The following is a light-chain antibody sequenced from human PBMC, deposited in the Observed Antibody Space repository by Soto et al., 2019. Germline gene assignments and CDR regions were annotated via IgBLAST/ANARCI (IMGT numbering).Light chain of an antibody. J-gene: IGLJ3*02. V-gene: IGLV2-14*01. Sequence: HSALTQPASVSGSPGQSITISCTGTSSDVGGYNYVSWYQQHPGKAPKLMIYDVSNRPSGVSNRFSGSKSGNTASLTISGLQAEDEADYYCSSYTSSSPNWVFGGGTKLTVL. CDR1: SSDVGGYNY. CDR3: SSYTSSSPNWV. CDR2: DVS.